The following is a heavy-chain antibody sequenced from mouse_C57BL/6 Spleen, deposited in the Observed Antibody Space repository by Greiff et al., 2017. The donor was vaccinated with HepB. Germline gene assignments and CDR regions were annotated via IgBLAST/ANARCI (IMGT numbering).Heavy chain of an antibody. Sequence: QVQLQQPGAELVKPGASVKMSCKASGYTFTSYWITWVKQRPGQGLEWIGDIYPGSGSTNYNEKFKSKATLTVDTSSSTAYMQLSSLTSGDSAVYYCARSPYGSIVWYFDVWGTGTTVTVSS. CDR3: ARSPYGSIVWYFDV. CDR1: GYTFTSYW. D-gene: IGHD2-1*01. CDR2: IYPGSGST. J-gene: IGHJ1*03. V-gene: IGHV1-55*01.